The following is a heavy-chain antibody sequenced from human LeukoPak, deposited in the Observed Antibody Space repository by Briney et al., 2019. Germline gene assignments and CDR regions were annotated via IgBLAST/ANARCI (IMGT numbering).Heavy chain of an antibody. CDR1: GFTFSSYS. D-gene: IGHD5-12*01. J-gene: IGHJ4*02. Sequence: AGSLRLSCAASGFTFSSYSMNWVRQAPGKGLEWVSSISSSSSYIYYADSVKGRFTISRDNAKNSLYLQMNCLRAEDTAVYYCLLDIVATGDCWGQGTLVAVSS. CDR2: ISSSSSYI. CDR3: LLDIVATGDC. V-gene: IGHV3-21*01.